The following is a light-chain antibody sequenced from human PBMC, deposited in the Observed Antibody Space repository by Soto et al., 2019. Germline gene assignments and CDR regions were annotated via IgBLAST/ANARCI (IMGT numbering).Light chain of an antibody. CDR1: QSVSSNS. Sequence: EGGWTQSPSTLSLSPGSRAPLSCRASQSVSSNSLAWYHQKPGQPPRLLMYGASSRATGIPDRFSGSGSGTDFTLTISRLEPEDFAMYYCQQYGSSLITFGQGTRLAI. CDR3: QQYGSSLIT. V-gene: IGKV3-20*01. J-gene: IGKJ5*01. CDR2: GAS.